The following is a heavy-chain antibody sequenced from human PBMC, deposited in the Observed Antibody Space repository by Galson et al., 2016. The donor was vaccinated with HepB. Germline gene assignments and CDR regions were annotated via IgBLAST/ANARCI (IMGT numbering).Heavy chain of an antibody. V-gene: IGHV3-23*01. D-gene: IGHD3-16*01. CDR3: ARARSWGGYYFDN. CDR1: GFTFSSYA. CDR2: ISGSGGST. J-gene: IGHJ4*02. Sequence: SLRLSCAASGFTFSSYAMRWVRQAPGKGLEWVSVISGSGGSTYYADSVKGRFTISRDNSKNTLCLQMNSLRVEDTAVYYCARARSWGGYYFDNWGQGTLITVSS.